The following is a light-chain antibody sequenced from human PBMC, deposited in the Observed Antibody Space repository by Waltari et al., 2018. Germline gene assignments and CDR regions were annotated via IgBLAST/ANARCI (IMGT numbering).Light chain of an antibody. J-gene: IGKJ4*01. V-gene: IGKV4-1*01. Sequence: DIVMTQSPDSLTVSLGERATIICKSSQSISDSSNNKDYLAWYQQKPGRPPKLLIYWAFTQESGVPDRFSGSGSETDFTLTITSLQAEDVAVYYCQQYLRFPLTFGGGTKVEI. CDR2: WAF. CDR3: QQYLRFPLT. CDR1: QSISDSSNNKDY.